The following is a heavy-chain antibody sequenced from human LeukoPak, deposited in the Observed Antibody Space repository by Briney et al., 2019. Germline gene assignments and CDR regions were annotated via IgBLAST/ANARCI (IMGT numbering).Heavy chain of an antibody. V-gene: IGHV4-4*07. D-gene: IGHD3-10*01. CDR1: GGSISSYY. J-gene: IGHJ5*02. CDR3: AGGTVTMVRGVIMDNWFDP. Sequence: SETLPLTCTVSGGSISSYYWSWIRQPAGKGLEWIGRIYTSGSTNYNPSLKSRVTMSVDTSKNQFSLKLSSVTAADTAVYYCAGGTVTMVRGVIMDNWFDPWGQGTLVTVSS. CDR2: IYTSGST.